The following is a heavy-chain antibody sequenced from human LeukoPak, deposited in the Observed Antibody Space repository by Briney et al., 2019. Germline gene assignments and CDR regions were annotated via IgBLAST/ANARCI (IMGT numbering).Heavy chain of an antibody. CDR3: ARATYYYDSSGYYYPPPFDY. D-gene: IGHD3-22*01. Sequence: GGSLRLSCAASGFTFSSNYMSWVRQAPGKGLEWVSVIYSGGSTYYADSVKGRFTISRDNSKNTLYLQMNSLRAEDTAVYYCARATYYYDSSGYYYPPPFDYWGQGTLVTVSS. CDR2: IYSGGST. V-gene: IGHV3-53*01. CDR1: GFTFSSNY. J-gene: IGHJ4*02.